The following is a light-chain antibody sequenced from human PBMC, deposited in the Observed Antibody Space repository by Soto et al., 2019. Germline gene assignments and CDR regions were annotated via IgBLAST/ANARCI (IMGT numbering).Light chain of an antibody. Sequence: DIQMTQSPSSLSASVGDRVTITCRASQSISSYLNWYQQKPGKAPKLLIYAASSLQSGVPSRFSGSGSGTDCTLTISSLQPEDFATYYCQQSYSTLFTFGPGTKV. J-gene: IGKJ3*01. CDR2: AAS. CDR1: QSISSY. V-gene: IGKV1-39*01. CDR3: QQSYSTLFT.